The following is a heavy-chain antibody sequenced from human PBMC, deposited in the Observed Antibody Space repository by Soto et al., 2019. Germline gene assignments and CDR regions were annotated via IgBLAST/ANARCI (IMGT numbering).Heavy chain of an antibody. J-gene: IGHJ4*02. CDR3: ARAHCSGGHCYSGSDFDY. D-gene: IGHD2-15*01. Sequence: EVPLVESGGGLVQRGGSLRLSCAASGLTFSSYSMNWVRQAPGKGLEGVSYITSSSSTIYYADSVKGRFTISRDNAKNSLYQQMNSLRAYDTAVYYCARAHCSGGHCYSGSDFDYWGQGILVTVSS. CDR1: GLTFSSYS. V-gene: IGHV3-48*01. CDR2: ITSSSSTI.